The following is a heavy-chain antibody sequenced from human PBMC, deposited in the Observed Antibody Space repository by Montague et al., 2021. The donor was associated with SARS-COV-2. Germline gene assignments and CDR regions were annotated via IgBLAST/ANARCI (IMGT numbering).Heavy chain of an antibody. CDR2: ISYSGRT. D-gene: IGHD6-13*01. V-gene: IGHV4-31*03. CDR3: ARMYVPAHGTSAASYSDY. J-gene: IGHJ4*02. CDR1: GGSISSDDSY. Sequence: TLSLTCIVSGGSISSDDSYWTWIRQHPGKGLEWIGYISYSGRTSYNVSLKRRLTISADTSYNQFSLKLTSMTATDTAVYYCARMYVPAHGTSAASYSDYWGRGTLVTVSS.